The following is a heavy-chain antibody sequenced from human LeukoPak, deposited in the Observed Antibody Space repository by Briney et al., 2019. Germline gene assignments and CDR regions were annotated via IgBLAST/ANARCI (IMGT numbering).Heavy chain of an antibody. CDR3: ARGCYYERSGYCPFDY. J-gene: IGHJ4*02. V-gene: IGHV4-4*02. CDR2: VNLQGGT. D-gene: IGHD3-22*01. CDR1: GGSITQTNY. Sequence: SETLSLTCDVSGGSITQTNYWTWVRQPPGKGLEWIGEVNLQGGTNYNPSLLRRVAISVDTSANHVSLQMTSVTAADTAVYYCARGCYYERSGYCPFDYWGPGTLVTVSS.